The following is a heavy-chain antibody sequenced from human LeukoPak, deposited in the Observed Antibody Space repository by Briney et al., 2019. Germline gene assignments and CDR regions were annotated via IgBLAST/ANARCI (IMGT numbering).Heavy chain of an antibody. D-gene: IGHD3-22*01. CDR3: ARFSSRRITMIVEKADAFDI. CDR2: INHSGST. CDR1: GGSFGGYY. Sequence: SETLSLTCAVYGGSFGGYYWSWIRQPPGKGLEWIGEINHSGSTNYNPSLKSRVTISVDTSKNQFSLKLSSVTAADTAVYYCARFSSRRITMIVEKADAFDIWGQGTMVTVSS. V-gene: IGHV4-34*01. J-gene: IGHJ3*02.